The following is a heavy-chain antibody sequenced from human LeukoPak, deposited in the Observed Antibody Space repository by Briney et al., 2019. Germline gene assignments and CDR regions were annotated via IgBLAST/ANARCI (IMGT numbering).Heavy chain of an antibody. J-gene: IGHJ4*02. CDR3: ARETGYSSGWYVY. V-gene: IGHV4-59*01. Sequence: SETLSLTCTVSGGSISSYYWSWIRQPPGKGLEWIGYIYYSGSTNYNPSLKSRVTISVDTSKNQSSLKLSSVTAADTAVYYCARETGYSSGWYVYWGQGTLVTVSS. CDR1: GGSISSYY. D-gene: IGHD6-19*01. CDR2: IYYSGST.